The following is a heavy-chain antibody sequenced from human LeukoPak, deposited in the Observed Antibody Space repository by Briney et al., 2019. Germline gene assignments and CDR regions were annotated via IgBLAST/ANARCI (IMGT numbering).Heavy chain of an antibody. V-gene: IGHV3-11*06. CDR3: ARIGSSSSIFDY. CDR2: ISSSSSHT. Sequence: GGSLRLSCAASGFTFSDYCMSWIRPAPGKGPPWVSYISSSSSHTNSADSVKGRFTISRDNAKNSLYLQMNSLRAEDTAVYYCARIGSSSSIFDYLGQGTLVTVSS. D-gene: IGHD6-13*01. CDR1: GFTFSDYC. J-gene: IGHJ4*02.